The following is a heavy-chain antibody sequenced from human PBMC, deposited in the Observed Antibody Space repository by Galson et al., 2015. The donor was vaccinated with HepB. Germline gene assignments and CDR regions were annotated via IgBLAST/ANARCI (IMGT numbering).Heavy chain of an antibody. D-gene: IGHD4-11*01. Sequence: SLRLSCAASGFTFSSYAMHWVRQAPGKGLEWVAVISYDGSNKYYADSVKGRFTISRDNSKNTLYLQMNSLRAEDTAVYYCARALQYLSSDYWGQGTLVTVSS. V-gene: IGHV3-30*04. CDR1: GFTFSSYA. CDR3: ARALQYLSSDY. J-gene: IGHJ4*02. CDR2: ISYDGSNK.